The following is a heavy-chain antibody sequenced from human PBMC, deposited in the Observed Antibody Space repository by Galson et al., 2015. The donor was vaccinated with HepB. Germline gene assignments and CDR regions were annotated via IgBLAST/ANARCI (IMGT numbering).Heavy chain of an antibody. V-gene: IGHV1-69*04. CDR2: IIPILGIA. J-gene: IGHJ4*02. CDR1: GGTFSSYA. CDR3: AREMTTVTTCFDY. Sequence: SVKVSCKASGGTFSSYAISWVRQAPGQGLEWMGRIIPILGIANYAQKFQGRVTITADKSTSTAYMELSSLRSEDTAVYYCAREMTTVTTCFDYWGQGTLVTVSS. D-gene: IGHD4-17*01.